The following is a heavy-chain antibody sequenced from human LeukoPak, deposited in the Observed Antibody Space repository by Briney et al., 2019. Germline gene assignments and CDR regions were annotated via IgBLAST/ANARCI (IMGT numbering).Heavy chain of an antibody. Sequence: GASVKVSCKASGYNFSNYGISWVRQAPGQGLEWMGWISGYNGNTNYAQKLQGRVTMTTDTSTTTAYMELRSLRSDDTAVYYCARDRSLYTSMLDSWGQGTLVTVSS. V-gene: IGHV1-18*01. CDR1: GYNFSNYG. CDR2: ISGYNGNT. CDR3: ARDRSLYTSMLDS. D-gene: IGHD2-2*02. J-gene: IGHJ4*02.